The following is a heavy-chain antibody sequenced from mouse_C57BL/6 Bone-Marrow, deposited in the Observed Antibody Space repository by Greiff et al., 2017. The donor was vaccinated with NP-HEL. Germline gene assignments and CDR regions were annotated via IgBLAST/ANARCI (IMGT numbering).Heavy chain of an antibody. CDR1: GYTFTSYW. CDR3: SAYGKGAMDY. D-gene: IGHD2-1*01. V-gene: IGHV1-64*01. CDR2: IHPNSGST. Sequence: QVQLQQPGAELVKPGASVKLSCKASGYTFTSYWMHWVKQRPGQGLEWIGMIHPNSGSTNYNEKFKSKATLTVDKSSSTAYMQLSSLTSEDSAVYYCSAYGKGAMDYWGQGTSVTVSS. J-gene: IGHJ4*01.